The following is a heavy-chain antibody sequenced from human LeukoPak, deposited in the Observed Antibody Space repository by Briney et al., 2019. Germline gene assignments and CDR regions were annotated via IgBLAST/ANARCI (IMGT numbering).Heavy chain of an antibody. Sequence: PGGSLRLSCAASGFTFSSYWMHWVRQAPGKGLVWVSRINSDGSSTSYADSVKGRFTISRDNAKNTLYLQMNSLRAEDTAVCYCARDPSYSSGYFDYWGQGTLVTVSS. CDR3: ARDPSYSSGYFDY. J-gene: IGHJ4*02. CDR2: INSDGSST. D-gene: IGHD6-19*01. CDR1: GFTFSSYW. V-gene: IGHV3-74*01.